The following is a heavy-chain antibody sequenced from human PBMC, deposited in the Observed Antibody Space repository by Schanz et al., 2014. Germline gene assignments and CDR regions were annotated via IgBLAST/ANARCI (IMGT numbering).Heavy chain of an antibody. V-gene: IGHV3-7*03. CDR1: GFTFSNYW. CDR2: IRQDGSAK. Sequence: EVQLVESGGGLVQPGESLRVSCAASGFTFSNYWMSWVRQAPGKGLEWVANIRQDGSAKNYVDSVKGRFTISRDNPKNSLCLQMNSLRAEDTAVYYCAKDFTGSGIFFNSWGQGTLVSVSS. J-gene: IGHJ5*01. D-gene: IGHD3-10*01. CDR3: AKDFTGSGIFFNS.